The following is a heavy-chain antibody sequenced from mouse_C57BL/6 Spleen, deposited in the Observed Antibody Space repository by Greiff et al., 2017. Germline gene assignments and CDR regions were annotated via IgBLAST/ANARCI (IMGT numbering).Heavy chain of an antibody. CDR3: TTGDGNFWFAY. J-gene: IGHJ3*01. V-gene: IGHV14-4*01. Sequence: EVQLQQSGAELVRPGASVKLSCTASGFNIKDDYMHWVKQRPEQGLEWIGWIDPENGDTEYASKFQGKATITADTSSNTAYLQLSRLTSEDTAVYYCTTGDGNFWFAYWGQGTLVTVSA. CDR1: GFNIKDDY. D-gene: IGHD2-1*01. CDR2: IDPENGDT.